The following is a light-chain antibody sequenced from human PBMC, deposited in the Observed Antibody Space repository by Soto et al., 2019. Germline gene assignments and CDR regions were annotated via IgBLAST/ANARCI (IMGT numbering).Light chain of an antibody. CDR2: GAS. CDR3: QQFASSSWT. V-gene: IGKV3-20*01. Sequence: ESVLTQSPGTLSLSPGEKATLSCRASQSVSSSYLAWYQQKPGQAPRLLIYGASSRATGIPDRFSGSGSGTDFTLTVSRLEPEDFAVYYCQQFASSSWTFAQGPHVDIK. J-gene: IGKJ1*01. CDR1: QSVSSSY.